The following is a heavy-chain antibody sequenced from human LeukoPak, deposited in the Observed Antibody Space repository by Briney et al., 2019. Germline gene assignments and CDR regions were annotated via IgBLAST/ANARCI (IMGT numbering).Heavy chain of an antibody. J-gene: IGHJ4*02. V-gene: IGHV3-30-3*01. CDR2: ISYDGSNK. CDR3: ARDRIVVVVAAIFSY. Sequence: GGSLRLSCAASGFTFSSYAMHWVRQAPGKGLEWVAVISYDGSNKYYADSVKGRFTISGDNSKNTLYLQMNSLRAEDTAVYYCARDRIVVVVAAIFSYWGQGTLVTVSS. CDR1: GFTFSSYA. D-gene: IGHD2-15*01.